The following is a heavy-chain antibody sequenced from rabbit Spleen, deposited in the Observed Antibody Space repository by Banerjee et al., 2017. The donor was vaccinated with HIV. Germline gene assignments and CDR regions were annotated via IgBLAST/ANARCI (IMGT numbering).Heavy chain of an antibody. D-gene: IGHD7-1*01. CDR3: ARDTGTSFSSYGMDL. V-gene: IGHV1S40*01. CDR2: IVTDSKLS. CDR1: GVSFSSNYY. J-gene: IGHJ6*01. Sequence: QSLEESGGDLVKPGASLTLTCTASGVSFSSNYYMCWVRQAPGKGLEWIACIVTDSKLSYYASWAKGRFTISKTSSTTVTLQMTSLTVADTATYFCARDTGTSFSSYGMDLWGPGTLVTVS.